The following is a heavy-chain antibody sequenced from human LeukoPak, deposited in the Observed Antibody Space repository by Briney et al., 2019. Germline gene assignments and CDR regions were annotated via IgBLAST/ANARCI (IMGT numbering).Heavy chain of an antibody. Sequence: SETLSLTCAVYGGSFSGYYWSWIRQPPGKGLEWIGEINHSGSTNYNPSLKSRVTISVDTSKNQFSLKLSSVTAADTAVYYCARGRYRDAFVIWGQGTMVTVSS. CDR2: INHSGST. J-gene: IGHJ3*02. CDR3: ARGRYRDAFVI. CDR1: GGSFSGYY. V-gene: IGHV4-34*01. D-gene: IGHD1-26*01.